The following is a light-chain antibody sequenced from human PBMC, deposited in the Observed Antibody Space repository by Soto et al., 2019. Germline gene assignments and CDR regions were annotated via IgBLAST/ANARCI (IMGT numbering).Light chain of an antibody. V-gene: IGKV1-5*03. CDR1: QSIGSF. CDR3: QQYESDWT. Sequence: DIQMTQSPSTLSASVGDRVTITCRASQSIGSFLAWYQQKPGKTPNLLIYKASILEGGVPSRFSGRGSGTAFTLTISSLQPDDFATSNCQQYESDWTVGQGTKVDMK. CDR2: KAS. J-gene: IGKJ1*01.